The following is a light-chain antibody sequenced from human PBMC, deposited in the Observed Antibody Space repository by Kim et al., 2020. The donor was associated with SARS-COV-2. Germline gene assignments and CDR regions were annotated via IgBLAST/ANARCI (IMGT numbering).Light chain of an antibody. CDR1: ALPNQY. CDR3: QSSDSSDTFWV. Sequence: PGQTAKIPYSGDALPNQYAYWFQLKPGQAPVLVIYEDTERPSGIPERFSGSTSGTTVTLTISGVQAEDEADYYCQSSDSSDTFWVFGGGTQLTVL. CDR2: EDT. V-gene: IGLV3-25*03. J-gene: IGLJ3*02.